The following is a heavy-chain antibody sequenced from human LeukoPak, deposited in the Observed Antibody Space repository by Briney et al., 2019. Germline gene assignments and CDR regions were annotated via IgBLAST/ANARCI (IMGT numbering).Heavy chain of an antibody. CDR2: ISGSGGST. J-gene: IGHJ4*02. V-gene: IGHV3-23*01. D-gene: IGHD1-26*01. CDR3: AKVWWELYFFDY. CDR1: GFTFSTYA. Sequence: GGSLRLSCAASGFTFSTYAMSWVRQAPGKGLEWVSAISGSGGSTDYADSVKGRFAISRDNSKNTLYLQMNSLRAEDTAVYYCAKVWWELYFFDYWGQGTLVTVSS.